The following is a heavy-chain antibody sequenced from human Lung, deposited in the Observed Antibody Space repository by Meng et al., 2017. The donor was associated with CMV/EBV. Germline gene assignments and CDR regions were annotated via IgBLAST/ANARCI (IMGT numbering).Heavy chain of an antibody. CDR2: ISTNGRIV. V-gene: IGHV3-23*05. CDR1: GFIFTNFD. Sequence: GEXXKISCTTSGFIFTNFDMTWLRQSPRRGLEWLAVISTNGRIVEYADAVKGRFTLSRDNSQKLLHLHMNNLGVDDTAMYCCARGQAGREDFWGQGTQVTVSS. D-gene: IGHD3-10*01. J-gene: IGHJ4*02. CDR3: ARGQAGREDF.